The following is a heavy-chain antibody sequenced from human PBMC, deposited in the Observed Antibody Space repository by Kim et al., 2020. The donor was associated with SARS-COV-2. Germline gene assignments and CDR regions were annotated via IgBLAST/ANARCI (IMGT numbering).Heavy chain of an antibody. D-gene: IGHD6-13*01. J-gene: IGHJ4*02. Sequence: GGSLRLSCATSGFTFSNFELNWFRQAPGQGLEWVSYISARSSNIYYADSVKGRFSISRDDAKNSLYLQMSSLRAEDTAIYFCVRGFAATVRDDYWGQGTL. CDR2: ISARSSNI. CDR1: GFTFSNFE. CDR3: VRGFAATVRDDY. V-gene: IGHV3-48*03.